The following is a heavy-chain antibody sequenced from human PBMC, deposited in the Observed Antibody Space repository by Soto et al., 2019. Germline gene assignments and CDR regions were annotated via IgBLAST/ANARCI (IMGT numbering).Heavy chain of an antibody. V-gene: IGHV1-69*13. CDR2: IIPIFGTA. CDR3: AISGSYYPQDNYYYYYGMDV. D-gene: IGHD3-10*01. CDR1: GGTFSRYT. J-gene: IGHJ6*02. Sequence: SVKVSCKASGGTFSRYTISWVRQAPGQVFEWMGGIIPIFGTANYAQKFQGRVTITADESTSTAYMELSSLRSEDTAVYYCAISGSYYPQDNYYYYYGMDVWVQGTTVTVSS.